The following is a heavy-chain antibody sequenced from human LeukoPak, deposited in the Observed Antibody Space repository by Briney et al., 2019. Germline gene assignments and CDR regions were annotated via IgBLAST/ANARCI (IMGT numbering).Heavy chain of an antibody. CDR3: AKEVVLGETNYYYYGMDV. CDR1: GFNFRGYA. J-gene: IGHJ6*02. CDR2: ISGSGVRA. V-gene: IGHV3-23*01. D-gene: IGHD1-26*01. Sequence: PGRSLRLSCAASGFNFRGYAMSWVRQAPGKGLEWVSAISGSGVRAHYTESVRGRFTISRDNSQNMLHLQMNSLRAEDTAVYYCAKEVVLGETNYYYYGMDVWGQGTTVTVSS.